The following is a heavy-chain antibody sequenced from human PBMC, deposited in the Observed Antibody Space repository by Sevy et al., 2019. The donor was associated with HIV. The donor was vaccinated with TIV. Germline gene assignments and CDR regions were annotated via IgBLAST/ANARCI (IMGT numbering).Heavy chain of an antibody. CDR2: IYSGGST. CDR1: GFNVIRNY. CDR3: AGERIGTSGVALRAFDF. D-gene: IGHD3-3*01. J-gene: IGHJ4*02. V-gene: IGHV3-66*01. Sequence: GGSLRLSCAASGFNVIRNYMTWVRQAPGKGLEWVSVIYSGGSTYYADSVKGRFTISRDNLKNTLYLQMSSLRTEDTAVYYCAGERIGTSGVALRAFDFWGQGTLVTVSS.